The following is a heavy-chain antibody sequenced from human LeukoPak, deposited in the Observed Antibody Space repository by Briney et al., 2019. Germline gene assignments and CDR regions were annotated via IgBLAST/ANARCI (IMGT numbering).Heavy chain of an antibody. CDR3: ARGYCSSTSCYVGWFDP. V-gene: IGHV4-39*01. J-gene: IGHJ5*02. Sequence: PSETLSLTCTVPGGSISSSSYYWGWIRQPPGKGLEWIGSIYYSGSTYYNPSLKSRVTISVDTSKNQFSLKLSSVTAADTAVYYCARGYCSSTSCYVGWFDPWGQGTLVTVSS. CDR1: GGSISSSSYY. D-gene: IGHD2-2*01. CDR2: IYYSGST.